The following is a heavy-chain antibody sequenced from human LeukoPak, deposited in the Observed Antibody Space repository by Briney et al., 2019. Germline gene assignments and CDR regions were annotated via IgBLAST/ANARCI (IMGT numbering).Heavy chain of an antibody. Sequence: ASVKVSCKASGYTFTGYYMHWVRQAPGQGLEWMGRINPNSGGTNYAQKFQGRVTMTRDTSISTAYMELSGLRSDDTAVYYCARIVYDSSGIYWGQGTLVTVSS. D-gene: IGHD3-22*01. CDR3: ARIVYDSSGIY. CDR2: INPNSGGT. CDR1: GYTFTGYY. V-gene: IGHV1-2*06. J-gene: IGHJ4*02.